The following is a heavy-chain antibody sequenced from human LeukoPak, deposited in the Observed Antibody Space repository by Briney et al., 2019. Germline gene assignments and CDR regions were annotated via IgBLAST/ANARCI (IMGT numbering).Heavy chain of an antibody. CDR1: GGSISSSSYY. J-gene: IGHJ4*02. Sequence: SETLSLTCTVSGGSISSSSYYWGWIRQPPGKGLEWIGSIYYSGSTYYNPSLKSRVTISVDTSKNQFSLKLSSVTAADTAVYYCARQTEWLRLLSFDYWGQGTLVTVSS. CDR3: ARQTEWLRLLSFDY. D-gene: IGHD5-12*01. CDR2: IYYSGST. V-gene: IGHV4-39*01.